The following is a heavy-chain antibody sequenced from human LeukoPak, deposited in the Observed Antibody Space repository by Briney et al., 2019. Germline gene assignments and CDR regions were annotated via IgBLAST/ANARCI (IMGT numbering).Heavy chain of an antibody. V-gene: IGHV3-7*03. CDR1: AFIFSGHW. CDR2: IKEDGSER. Sequence: GGSLRLSCEGSAFIFSGHWMNWVRQTPGKGLEWVASIKEDGSERQYVDSVKGRFTISRDNSKNTLYLQMNSLRAEDTAVYYCATLDSSEGYWGQGTLVTVSS. CDR3: ATLDSSEGY. D-gene: IGHD3-22*01. J-gene: IGHJ4*02.